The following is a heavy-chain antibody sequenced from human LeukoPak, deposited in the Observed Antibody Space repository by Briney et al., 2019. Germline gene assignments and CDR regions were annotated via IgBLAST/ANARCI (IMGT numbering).Heavy chain of an antibody. CDR3: ARDLPSYYFDSGNMFDP. CDR1: GGAISSYY. J-gene: IGHJ5*02. V-gene: IGHV4-4*07. D-gene: IGHD3-10*01. Sequence: SETLSLTCTVSGGAISSYYWSWIRQPAAKGLEWIGRIYTTGRTDCSASLKSRVTMSVDTSNNQFSLKLSSVTAADTAVYYCARDLPSYYFDSGNMFDPWGQGILVTVSS. CDR2: IYTTGRT.